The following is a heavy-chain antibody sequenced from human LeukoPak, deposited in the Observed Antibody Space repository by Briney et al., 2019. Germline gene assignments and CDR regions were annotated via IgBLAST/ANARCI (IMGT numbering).Heavy chain of an antibody. CDR3: ARGGGRPTKYGMDV. V-gene: IGHV3-11*04. D-gene: IGHD2-15*01. Sequence: GGSLRLSCAASGFPFSVYYMSWIRQPPGKGLEWVSYISNSGSDIYYADSVKGRFTISRDNSKNTLYLQMNSLRAEDTAVYYCARGGGRPTKYGMDVWGQGTTVTVSS. J-gene: IGHJ6*02. CDR1: GFPFSVYY. CDR2: ISNSGSDI.